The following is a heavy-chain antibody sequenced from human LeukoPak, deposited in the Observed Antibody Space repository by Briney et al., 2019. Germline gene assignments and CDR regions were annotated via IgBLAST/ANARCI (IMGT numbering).Heavy chain of an antibody. CDR1: GYTFTGYD. D-gene: IGHD6-13*01. Sequence: ASVKVSCKTSGYTFTGYDINWVRQAPRQGLEWMGWMKSNSGDTHFAQKFQGRVTMTRNISISTAFMELSSLRSEDTAVYYCARGEYSSSWYPFDYWGQGSPVTVSS. V-gene: IGHV1-8*01. CDR3: ARGEYSSSWYPFDY. J-gene: IGHJ4*02. CDR2: MKSNSGDT.